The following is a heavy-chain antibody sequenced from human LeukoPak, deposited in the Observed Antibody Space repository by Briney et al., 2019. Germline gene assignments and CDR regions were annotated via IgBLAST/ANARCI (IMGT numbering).Heavy chain of an antibody. Sequence: PGRSLRLSCAAPGFTFSSYAMHGVRQTPGRGLERGAVISDDGSNKYYADSVKGRFTISRDNSKNTLYLQMNSLRAEDTAVYYCARGPGGDSGYDLRYYYYGMDVWGQGTTVTVSS. CDR2: ISDDGSNK. CDR3: ARGPGGDSGYDLRYYYYGMDV. D-gene: IGHD5-12*01. V-gene: IGHV3-30-3*01. CDR1: GFTFSSYA. J-gene: IGHJ6*02.